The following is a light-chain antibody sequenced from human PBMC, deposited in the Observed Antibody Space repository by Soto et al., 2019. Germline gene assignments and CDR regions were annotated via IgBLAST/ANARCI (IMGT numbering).Light chain of an antibody. CDR1: QSISYW. CDR3: QRYNNDWT. CDR2: KAS. J-gene: IGKJ1*01. Sequence: DIQMTQSPSTLSASVGDRVNITCRASQSISYWLAWYQQKPGKAPNLLIYKASSLKSGVPSRFSGSGYGTELTVTMSGQQPDAVETYYCQRYNNDWTFGRGTKVEIK. V-gene: IGKV1-5*03.